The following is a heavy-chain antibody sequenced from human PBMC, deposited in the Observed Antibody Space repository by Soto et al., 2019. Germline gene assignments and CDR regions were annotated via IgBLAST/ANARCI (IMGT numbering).Heavy chain of an antibody. CDR3: ARYCSGGTCNDGNMDV. Sequence: LRLSCAASGITFSNYEMNWVRQAPGKGLEWVSYISSSGGTTYYAGSVKGRFTISRDNAKSSLYLQMNSLRAEDTAVYYCARYCSGGTCNDGNMDVWGQGTTVTVSS. J-gene: IGHJ6*02. CDR1: GITFSNYE. D-gene: IGHD2-15*01. CDR2: ISSSGGTT. V-gene: IGHV3-48*03.